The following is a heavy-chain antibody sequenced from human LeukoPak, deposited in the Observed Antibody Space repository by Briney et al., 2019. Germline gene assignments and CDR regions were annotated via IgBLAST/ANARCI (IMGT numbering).Heavy chain of an antibody. CDR3: ARASEGIGYFDT. J-gene: IGHJ4*02. CDR1: GASFSNDY. D-gene: IGHD3-3*01. Sequence: SETLSLTCTVSGASFSNDYWSWVRQAPGKGLEWIGYIYHNGRTNYSPSLKSRITMSIDTSQNQFSLKLTSVTAADTAVYYCARASEGIGYFDTWGRGSLVTVSS. V-gene: IGHV4-59*01. CDR2: IYHNGRT.